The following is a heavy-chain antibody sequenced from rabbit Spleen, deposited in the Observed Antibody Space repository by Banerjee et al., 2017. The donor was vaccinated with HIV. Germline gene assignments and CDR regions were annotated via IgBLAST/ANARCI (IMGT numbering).Heavy chain of an antibody. CDR2: INSFSGRG. V-gene: IGHV1S45*01. CDR3: AKDLPGAIRWNFDL. J-gene: IGHJ4*01. CDR1: GFSFRDGYV. Sequence: EPVGESGGGLVQPGGTLKITCTASGFSFRDGYVMGWGRQAPGKGLEWIASINSFSGRGVSSACAKGRLPITRTSSTTVALQMTTLTTADTATYFCAKDLPGAIRWNFDLWGPGTLVTVS. D-gene: IGHD3-1*01.